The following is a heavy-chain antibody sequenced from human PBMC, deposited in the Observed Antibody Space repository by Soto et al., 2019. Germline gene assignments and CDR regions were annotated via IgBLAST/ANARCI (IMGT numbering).Heavy chain of an antibody. D-gene: IGHD5-12*01. Sequence: EVQLVESGGGLVQPGGSLRLSCSASGFTFSSYSMSWVRKAPGKGLEWVSYISTSSSTIYHADSVKGRFTISRDNAKNSLYLQMNSLRDEDTAVYYCARYVGRTGWFDPWGQGTLVTVSS. V-gene: IGHV3-48*02. J-gene: IGHJ5*02. CDR1: GFTFSSYS. CDR3: ARYVGRTGWFDP. CDR2: ISTSSSTI.